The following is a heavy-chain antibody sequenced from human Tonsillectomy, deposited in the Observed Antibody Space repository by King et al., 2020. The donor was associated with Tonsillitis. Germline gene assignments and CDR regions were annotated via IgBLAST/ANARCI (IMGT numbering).Heavy chain of an antibody. CDR2: ISWNSGNT. D-gene: IGHD3-10*01. V-gene: IGHV3-9*01. Sequence: VQLVEFGGGLVQPGRSLRLSCAASGFTFDDYAMHWVRQAPGKGLEWVSGISWNSGNTGYADSVKGRFTISRDNAKNSLYLQMNSLRAEDTALYYCAKDRGSHYYYYMDVWGKGTTVTVSS. CDR3: AKDRGSHYYYYMDV. CDR1: GFTFDDYA. J-gene: IGHJ6*03.